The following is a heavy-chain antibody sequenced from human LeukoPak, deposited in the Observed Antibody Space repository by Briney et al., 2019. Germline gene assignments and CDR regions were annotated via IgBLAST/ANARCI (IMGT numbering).Heavy chain of an antibody. CDR1: GGSISSGDYY. J-gene: IGHJ1*01. CDR2: IYYSGST. V-gene: IGHV4-30-4*01. D-gene: IGHD2-15*01. Sequence: SSQTLSLTCTVSGGSISSGDYYWSWIRQPPGKGLEWIGYIYYSGSTYYNPSLKSRVTISVDTSKNQFSLKLSSVTAADTAVYYCARDGAATGYFQHWGQGTLVTVSS. CDR3: ARDGAATGYFQH.